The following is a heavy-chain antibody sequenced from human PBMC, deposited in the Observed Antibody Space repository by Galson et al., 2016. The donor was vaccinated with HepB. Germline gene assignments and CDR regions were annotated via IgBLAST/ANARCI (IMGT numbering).Heavy chain of an antibody. Sequence: SLRLSCAASGFTFSNYGMHWIRQAPGKGLEWVAVMSHDGSHIFCVDSVKGRFSISRDNSKNTLYLQMNSLRAEDTAVYYCASSVRGSGSPPGGYWGQGILFTVSS. CDR1: GFTFSNYG. J-gene: IGHJ4*02. D-gene: IGHD3-10*01. CDR3: ASSVRGSGSPPGGY. V-gene: IGHV3-30*03. CDR2: MSHDGSHI.